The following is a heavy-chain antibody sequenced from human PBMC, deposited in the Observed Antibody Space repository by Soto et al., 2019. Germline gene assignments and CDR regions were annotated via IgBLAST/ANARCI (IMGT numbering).Heavy chain of an antibody. CDR3: AHELVGYYYVMDV. D-gene: IGHD1-26*01. J-gene: IGHJ6*02. V-gene: IGHV2-5*01. CDR1: GFSFSTSGVG. Sequence: QITLRESGPTLVKPTQTLTLTCTFSGFSFSTSGVGVGWFRQPPGQALQWLALIYWNGNERYSPSLNNRLTVTKDTSKNQVVLTMASVDPLDTATYFFAHELVGYYYVMDVWGQGTNVTVSS. CDR2: IYWNGNE.